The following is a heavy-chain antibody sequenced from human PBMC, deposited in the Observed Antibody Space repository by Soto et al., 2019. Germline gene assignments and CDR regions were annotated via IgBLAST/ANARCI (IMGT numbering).Heavy chain of an antibody. V-gene: IGHV3-15*01. CDR2: IKSKTDGGTT. Sequence: PGGSLRLSCAASGFTFSNAWMSWVRQAPGKGLEWVGRIKSKTDGGTTDYAAPVKGRFTISRDDSKNTLYLQMNSLKTEDTAVYYCTTEQQLVRGYYFDYWGQGTLVTAPQ. D-gene: IGHD6-13*01. CDR1: GFTFSNAW. J-gene: IGHJ4*02. CDR3: TTEQQLVRGYYFDY.